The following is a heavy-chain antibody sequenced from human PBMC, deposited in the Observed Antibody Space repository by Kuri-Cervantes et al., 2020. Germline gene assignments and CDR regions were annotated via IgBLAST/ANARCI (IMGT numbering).Heavy chain of an antibody. CDR2: IIPIFGTA. D-gene: IGHD5-18*01. CDR1: GGTFSSYA. V-gene: IGHV1-69*05. J-gene: IGHJ4*02. CDR3: ARTRVDTAMDPPYYFDY. Sequence: SVKVSCKASGGTFSSYAISWVRQAPGQGLEWMGGIIPIFGTANYAQKFQGRVTITTDESTSTAYMELSSLRSEDTAVYYCARTRVDTAMDPPYYFDYWGQGTLVTVSS.